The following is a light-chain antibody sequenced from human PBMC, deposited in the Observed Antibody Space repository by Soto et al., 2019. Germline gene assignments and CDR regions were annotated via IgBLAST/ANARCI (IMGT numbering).Light chain of an antibody. J-gene: IGLJ2*01. CDR1: NIRGYS. CDR3: QVWDSRGDRPV. V-gene: IGLV3-21*02. Sequence: SYELTQPPSVSVAPGQTAKIACGGDNIRGYSVHWYLQKSGQAPVLVMYDDSDRTAGIPERFSGSNSGNMATLSISRVEAGDEAEYYCQVWDSRGDRPVFGGGTKLTVL. CDR2: DDS.